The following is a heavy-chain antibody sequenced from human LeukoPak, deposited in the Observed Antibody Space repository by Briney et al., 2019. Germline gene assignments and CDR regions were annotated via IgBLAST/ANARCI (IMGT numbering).Heavy chain of an antibody. CDR3: ARGADGVSSNSRGWFDP. CDR1: GFTFSNYW. CDR2: INKDGSAK. D-gene: IGHD2-15*01. J-gene: IGHJ5*02. V-gene: IGHV3-7*01. Sequence: GGSLRLSCAATGFTFSNYWMTWVRQAPGKGLEWVADINKDGSAKYYVDSLKGRFTISRDNAKNSLYLQMNSLRAEDTAVYSCARGADGVSSNSRGWFDPWGQGTLVTVSS.